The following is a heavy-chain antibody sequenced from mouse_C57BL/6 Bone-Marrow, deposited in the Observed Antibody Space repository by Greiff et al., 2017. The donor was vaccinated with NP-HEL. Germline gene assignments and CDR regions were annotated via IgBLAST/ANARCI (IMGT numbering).Heavy chain of an antibody. CDR3: ARELRDYFDY. Sequence: KQSGAELARPGASVKLSCKASGYTFTSYGISWVKQRTGQGLEWIGEIYPRSGNTYYNEKFKGKATLTADKSSSTAYMELRSLTSEDSAVYFCARELRDYFDYWGQGTTLTVSS. V-gene: IGHV1-81*01. CDR2: IYPRSGNT. J-gene: IGHJ2*01. CDR1: GYTFTSYG. D-gene: IGHD1-1*01.